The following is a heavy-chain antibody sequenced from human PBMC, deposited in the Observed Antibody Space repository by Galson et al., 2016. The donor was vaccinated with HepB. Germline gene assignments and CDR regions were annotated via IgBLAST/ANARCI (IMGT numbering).Heavy chain of an antibody. J-gene: IGHJ6*02. D-gene: IGHD6-19*01. Sequence: SVKVSCKASGYTFTSYDINWVRQATGQGLEWMGWISPNSGETEYGRNFQGRVTMTRNTSTGTAYMELSSLRSEDTAVYYCARPGRHIAVGGNYDMDVWGPGTMVTVSS. V-gene: IGHV1-8*01. CDR2: ISPNSGET. CDR1: GYTFTSYD. CDR3: ARPGRHIAVGGNYDMDV.